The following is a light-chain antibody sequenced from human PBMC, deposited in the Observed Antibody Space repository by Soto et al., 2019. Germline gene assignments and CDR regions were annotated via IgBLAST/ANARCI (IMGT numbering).Light chain of an antibody. CDR3: SSYAGNNNGV. J-gene: IGLJ2*01. V-gene: IGLV2-8*01. CDR2: EVS. CDR1: SSDVGGYNY. Sequence: QSALTQPHSASGSPGQSVTISCTGTSSDVGGYNYVSWYQQHPGKAPKLMIYEVSKRPSGVPDRFSGSKSGNTASLTVSGLQAEDESDYYCSSYAGNNNGVFGGGTKLNVL.